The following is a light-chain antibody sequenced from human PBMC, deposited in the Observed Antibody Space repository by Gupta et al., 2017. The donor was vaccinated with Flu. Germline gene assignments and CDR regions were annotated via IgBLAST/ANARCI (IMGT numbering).Light chain of an antibody. CDR1: QSVSSS. CDR2: GAF. J-gene: IGKJ2*01. CDR3: QQYNNWYT. Sequence: PGERVTLSCRAGQSVSSSLAWYQQKPGQAPRLLIYGAFTRATGIPDRFSGSGSGTEFTLTISSLQSEDSAVYYCQQYNNWYTFGQGTKLEIK. V-gene: IGKV3-15*01.